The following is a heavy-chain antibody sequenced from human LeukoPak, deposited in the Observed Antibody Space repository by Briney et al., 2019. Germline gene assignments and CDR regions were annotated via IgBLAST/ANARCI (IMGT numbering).Heavy chain of an antibody. CDR1: GFIFSDYY. CDR2: ITNSGSTI. D-gene: IGHD2/OR15-2a*01. V-gene: IGHV3-11*01. Sequence: GGSLRLSCTASGFIFSDYYMSWIRQAPGKGLEWVSYITNSGSTIYYADSVKSRFTISRDNAETSLYLQMSSLRGEDTAVYYCARVPPHGLSKNYFDYWGQGILVTVSS. J-gene: IGHJ4*02. CDR3: ARVPPHGLSKNYFDY.